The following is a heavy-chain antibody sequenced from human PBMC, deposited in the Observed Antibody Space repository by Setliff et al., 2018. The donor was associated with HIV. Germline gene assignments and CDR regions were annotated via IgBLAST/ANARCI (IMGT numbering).Heavy chain of an antibody. CDR1: GDSVTAPYY. CDR2: INHSGST. V-gene: IGHV4-34*01. Sequence: SETLSLTCTLSGDSVTAPYYWGWIRQPPGKGLEWIGEINHSGSTNYNPSLKSRVTISVDTSKNQFSLKLSSVTAADTAVYYCARTKDCTSASCPGTHHYYYMDVWGKGTTVTVSS. CDR3: ARTKDCTSASCPGTHHYYYMDV. D-gene: IGHD2-2*01. J-gene: IGHJ6*03.